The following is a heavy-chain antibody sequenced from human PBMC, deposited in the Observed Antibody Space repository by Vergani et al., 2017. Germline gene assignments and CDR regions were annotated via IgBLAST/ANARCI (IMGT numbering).Heavy chain of an antibody. D-gene: IGHD1-26*01. Sequence: EVQLVESGGGVVRPGGSLRLSCAASGFTFGDSDMNWVRQAPGKGLEWVSRVKWNGDSSVYADSVKGRFTISRDNAKNSLYLQMTSLRAEDTATYYCVKDAGSYENFFDSWGQGTLVTVSS. CDR1: GFTFGDSD. CDR3: VKDAGSYENFFDS. CDR2: VKWNGDSS. J-gene: IGHJ4*02. V-gene: IGHV3-20*04.